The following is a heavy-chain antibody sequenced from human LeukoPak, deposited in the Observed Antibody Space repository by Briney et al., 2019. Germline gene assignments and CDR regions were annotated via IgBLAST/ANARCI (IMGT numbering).Heavy chain of an antibody. Sequence: GCLRLSCAASGFTFSDHHIDGGCQGPGEGVEWSVRSRNKRRGYSTVFAASVKGRFTISRDEPNNSWCRQMNTLKTRDTAVYYCTSIFYYETGGYYPDHWGQGTLVTVSS. J-gene: IGHJ4*02. V-gene: IGHV3-72*01. CDR1: GFTFSDHH. CDR3: TSIFYYETGGYYPDH. D-gene: IGHD3-22*01. CDR2: SRNKRRGYST.